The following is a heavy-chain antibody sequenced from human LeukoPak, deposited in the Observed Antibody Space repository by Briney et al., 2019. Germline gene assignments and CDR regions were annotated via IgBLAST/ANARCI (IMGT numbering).Heavy chain of an antibody. CDR1: GFTFSSCG. CDR3: AKEYYYGSGSYYNRAFDI. V-gene: IGHV3-23*01. D-gene: IGHD3-10*01. J-gene: IGHJ3*02. CDR2: ISGSGGST. Sequence: GGSLRLSCAASGFTFSSCGMSWVRQAPGKGLEWVSAISGSGGSTYYADSVKGRFTISRDNSKNTLYLQMNSLRAEDTAVYYCAKEYYYGSGSYYNRAFDIWGQGTMVTVPS.